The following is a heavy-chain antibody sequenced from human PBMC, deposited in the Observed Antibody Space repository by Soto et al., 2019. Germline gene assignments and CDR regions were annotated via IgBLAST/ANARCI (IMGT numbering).Heavy chain of an antibody. CDR2: IYSGGST. J-gene: IGHJ6*03. V-gene: IGHV3-66*04. CDR3: ARRQGYYYYYMDV. CDR1: GFTVSSNY. Sequence: GGSLRLSCAASGFTVSSNYMSWVRQAPGKGLEWVSVIYSGGSTYYADSVKGRFTISRDNSKNTLYLQMNSLRAEDTAVYYCARRQGYYYYYMDVWGKGTTVTVSS.